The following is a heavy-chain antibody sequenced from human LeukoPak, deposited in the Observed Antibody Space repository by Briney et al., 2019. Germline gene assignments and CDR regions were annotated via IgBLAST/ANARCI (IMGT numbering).Heavy chain of an antibody. J-gene: IGHJ4*02. Sequence: SETLSLTCAVYGGSFSGYYWSWIRQPPGKGLEWIGEINHSGSTNYNPSFKSRVTISVDTSKNQFSLKLSSVTAADTAVYYCARAGRIYEFDYWGQGTLVTVSS. V-gene: IGHV4-34*01. CDR1: GGSFSGYY. CDR2: INHSGST. D-gene: IGHD2-15*01. CDR3: ARAGRIYEFDY.